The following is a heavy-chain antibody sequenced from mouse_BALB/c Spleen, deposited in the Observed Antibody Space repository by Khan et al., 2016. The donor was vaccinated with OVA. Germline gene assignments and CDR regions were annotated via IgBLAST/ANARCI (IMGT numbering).Heavy chain of an antibody. D-gene: IGHD1-3*01. Sequence: EVQLQQSGTVLARPGASVKMSCKASGYSFTSYLFHWVKQRPGQGLEWIGDIYPGNSDTRYNQKFKDKAKLTSGTSASTAYRELSSRTNEDSAVYYCTRGGFSSFAYWGQGTLVTVSA. CDR3: TRGGFSSFAY. J-gene: IGHJ3*01. CDR2: IYPGNSDT. CDR1: GYSFTSYL. V-gene: IGHV1-5*01.